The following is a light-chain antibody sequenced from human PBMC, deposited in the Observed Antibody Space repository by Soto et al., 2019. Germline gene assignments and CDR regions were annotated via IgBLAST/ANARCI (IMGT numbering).Light chain of an antibody. CDR3: QHYNSYSEA. J-gene: IGKJ1*01. Sequence: DIQMTQSPSTLSASVGGTVTIACRASRSISSWLAWYQQKPGKAPKLLIYKASTLKSGVPSRFSGSGSGTEFTLTISSLQPDDFATYYCQHYNSYSEAFGQGTKVDIK. V-gene: IGKV1-5*03. CDR2: KAS. CDR1: RSISSW.